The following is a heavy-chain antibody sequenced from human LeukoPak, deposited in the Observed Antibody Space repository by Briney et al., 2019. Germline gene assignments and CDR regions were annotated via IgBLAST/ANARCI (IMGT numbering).Heavy chain of an antibody. J-gene: IGHJ4*02. V-gene: IGHV3-21*01. CDR2: ISSTSSYI. D-gene: IGHD5-12*01. Sequence: TGGSLRLSCAASGFTFSRYNMNWVRQAPGKGLEWVSSISSTSSYIYYADSVKGRFTISRDNAKNSLYLQMNSLRAEDTAVYYCARGPVTTISYWGQGTLVTVSS. CDR1: GFTFSRYN. CDR3: ARGPVTTISY.